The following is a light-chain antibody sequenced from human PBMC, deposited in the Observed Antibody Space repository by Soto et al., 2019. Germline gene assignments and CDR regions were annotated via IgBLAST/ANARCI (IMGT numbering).Light chain of an antibody. CDR3: HQYHNFPRT. Sequence: IVLTQSPGTLSLCPGERATLSCRACQSVSSSYLAWYQQIPGQAPRLLIYGASSRATGIPDRLSGSGSGTDFTLTVSSLQPDDFATYYCHQYHNFPRTFGQGTKVDVK. CDR1: QSVSSSY. V-gene: IGKV3-20*01. CDR2: GAS. J-gene: IGKJ1*01.